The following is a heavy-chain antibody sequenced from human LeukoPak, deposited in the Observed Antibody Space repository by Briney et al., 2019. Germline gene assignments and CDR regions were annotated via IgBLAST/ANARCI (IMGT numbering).Heavy chain of an antibody. CDR3: ASLACSGGSCYSDAFDI. Sequence: GGSLRLSCAASGFTFSSYAMSWVRQAPGKGLEWVSAISGSGGSTYHADSVKGRFTISRDNSKNTPYLQMNSLRAEDTAVYYCASLACSGGSCYSDAFDIWGQGTMVTVSS. CDR1: GFTFSSYA. CDR2: ISGSGGST. J-gene: IGHJ3*02. V-gene: IGHV3-23*01. D-gene: IGHD2-15*01.